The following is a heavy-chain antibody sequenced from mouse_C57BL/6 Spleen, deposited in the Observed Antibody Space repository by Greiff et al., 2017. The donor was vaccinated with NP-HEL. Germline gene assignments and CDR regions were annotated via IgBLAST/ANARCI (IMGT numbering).Heavy chain of an antibody. V-gene: IGHV14-3*01. CDR3: ARVFITTVVATAHWYFDV. CDR2: IDPANGNT. Sequence: VQLQQSVAELVRPGASVKLSCTASGFNIKNTYMHWVKQRPEQGLEWIGRIDPANGNTKYAPKFQGKATITADTSSNTAYLQLSSLTSEDTAIYYCARVFITTVVATAHWYFDVWGTGTTVTVSS. CDR1: GFNIKNTY. J-gene: IGHJ1*03. D-gene: IGHD1-1*01.